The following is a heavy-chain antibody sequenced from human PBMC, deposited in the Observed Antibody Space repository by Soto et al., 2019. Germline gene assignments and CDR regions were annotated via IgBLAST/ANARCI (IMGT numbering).Heavy chain of an antibody. D-gene: IGHD2-15*01. CDR2: IIPIFGTA. V-gene: IGHV1-69*13. CDR3: ARESRYFISGTCTLLPYILS. Sequence: SVKVSCKASGGTFSSYAISWVRQAPGQGLEWMGGIIPIFGTANYAQKFQGRVTITADESTSTAYMELSSLRSEDTAVYYCARESRYFISGTCTLLPYILSLGQATLVTV. CDR1: GGTFSSYA. J-gene: IGHJ5*02.